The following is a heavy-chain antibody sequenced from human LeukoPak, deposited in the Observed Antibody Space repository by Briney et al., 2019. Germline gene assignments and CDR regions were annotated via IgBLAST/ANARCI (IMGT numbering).Heavy chain of an antibody. CDR3: ARGLFFDY. CDR1: GYSISSGYY. J-gene: IGHJ4*02. Sequence: SETLSLTCAVSGYSISSGYYWGWIRQPPGKGLEWIGSIYHSGSTYYNPSLKSRVTISVDTSKNQFSLKLSSVTAADTAVYYCARGLFFDYWSQGTLVTVSS. CDR2: IYHSGST. V-gene: IGHV4-38-2*01.